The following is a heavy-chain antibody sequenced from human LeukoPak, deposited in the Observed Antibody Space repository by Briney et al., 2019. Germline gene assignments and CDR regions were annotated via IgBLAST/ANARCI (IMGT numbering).Heavy chain of an antibody. CDR2: INPNSGGT. D-gene: IGHD3-3*01. V-gene: IGHV1-2*03. CDR1: GYTFTGYY. Sequence: LGASVKVSCKASGYTFTGYYMHWVRQAPGQGLEWMGWINPNSGGTNYAQKFQGRVTMTRDTSISTAYMELSRLRSDDTAVYYCARDLLLIFGVVIPSYNWFDLWGQGTLVTVSS. CDR3: ARDLLLIFGVVIPSYNWFDL. J-gene: IGHJ5*02.